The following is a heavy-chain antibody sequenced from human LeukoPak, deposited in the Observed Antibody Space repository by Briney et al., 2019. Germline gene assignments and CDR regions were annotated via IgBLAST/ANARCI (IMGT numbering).Heavy chain of an antibody. D-gene: IGHD2-8*01. CDR2: ISSTSSNI. J-gene: IGHJ4*02. CDR1: GFTFSSYG. Sequence: PGGSLRLSCAASGFTFSSYGMNWVRQAPGKGLEWVSSISSTSSNIYYADSVKGRFTISRDNAKKSLYLQMNSLKAEDTAVYYCARDGVLMVYAIYYWGQGTLVTVSS. CDR3: ARDGVLMVYAIYY. V-gene: IGHV3-21*01.